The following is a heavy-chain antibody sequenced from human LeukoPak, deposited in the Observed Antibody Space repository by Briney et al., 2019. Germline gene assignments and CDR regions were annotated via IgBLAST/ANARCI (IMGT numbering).Heavy chain of an antibody. CDR1: GFTFRSYS. V-gene: IGHV3-48*02. CDR2: ISSSSSTI. D-gene: IGHD2-15*01. CDR3: ARTLMAPTIGGFDY. Sequence: GGSLRLSCAASGFTFRSYSMNWVRQAPGKGLEWVSYISSSSSTIYYADSVKGRFTISRDNAKNSLYLQMNSLRDEDTAVYYCARTLMAPTIGGFDYWGQGTLVTVSS. J-gene: IGHJ4*02.